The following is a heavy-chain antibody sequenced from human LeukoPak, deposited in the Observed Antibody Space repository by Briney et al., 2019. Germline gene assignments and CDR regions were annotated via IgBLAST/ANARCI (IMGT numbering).Heavy chain of an antibody. V-gene: IGHV3-11*01. J-gene: IGHJ6*02. CDR2: ISSSGSTI. D-gene: IGHD1-26*01. CDR3: ASRGRIVGATGYYYGMDV. CDR1: GLTLS. Sequence: GGSLRLSCAASGLTLSMSWIRQAPGKGLEWVSYISSSGSTIYYADSVKGRFTISRDNAKNSLYLQMNSLRAEDTAVYYCASRGRIVGATGYYYGMDVWGQGTTVTVSS.